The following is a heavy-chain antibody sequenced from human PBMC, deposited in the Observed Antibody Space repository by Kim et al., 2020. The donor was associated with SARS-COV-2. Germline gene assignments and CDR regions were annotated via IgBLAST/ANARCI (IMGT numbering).Heavy chain of an antibody. CDR3: ARGITRITMIVALLSDGRGDAFDI. Sequence: ASVKVSCKASGYTFTSYYMHWVRQAPGQGLEWMGIINPSGGSTSYAQKFQGRVTMTRDTSTSTVYMELSSLRSEDTAVYYCARGITRITMIVALLSDGRGDAFDIWGQGTMVTVSS. CDR1: GYTFTSYY. CDR2: INPSGGST. J-gene: IGHJ3*02. V-gene: IGHV1-46*01. D-gene: IGHD3-22*01.